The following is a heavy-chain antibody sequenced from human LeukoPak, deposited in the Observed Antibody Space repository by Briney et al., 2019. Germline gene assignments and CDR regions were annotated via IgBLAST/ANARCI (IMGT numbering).Heavy chain of an antibody. V-gene: IGHV3-9*01. CDR2: ISWNSGII. D-gene: IGHD6-19*01. J-gene: IGHJ4*02. CDR1: GFTFDDYA. CDR3: AKEISAVAGTLNFDY. Sequence: GGSLRLSCAASGFTFDDYAMHWVRQAPKKGLEWVSGISWNSGIIAYADSVKGRFTISRDNAKNSLYLQMNSLRAEDTALYYCAKEISAVAGTLNFDYWGQGTLVTVSS.